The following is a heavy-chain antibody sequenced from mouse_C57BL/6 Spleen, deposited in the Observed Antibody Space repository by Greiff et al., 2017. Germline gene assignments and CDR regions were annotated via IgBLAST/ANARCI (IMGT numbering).Heavy chain of an antibody. CDR3: ARVRANWGYWYFDV. J-gene: IGHJ1*03. D-gene: IGHD4-1*01. CDR2: INYDGSST. V-gene: IGHV5-16*01. CDR1: GFTFSDYY. Sequence: EVHLVESEGGLVQPGSSMKLSCTASGFTFSDYYMAWVRQVPEKGLEWVANINYDGSSTYYLDSLKSRFIISRDNAKNILYLQMSSLKSEDTATYYCARVRANWGYWYFDVWGTGTTVTVSS.